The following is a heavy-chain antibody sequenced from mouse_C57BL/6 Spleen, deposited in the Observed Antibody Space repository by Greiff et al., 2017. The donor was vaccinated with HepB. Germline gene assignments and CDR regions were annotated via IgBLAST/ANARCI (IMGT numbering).Heavy chain of an antibody. CDR3: ARSVLLTTVDRYYAMDY. CDR1: GYSFTDYN. J-gene: IGHJ4*01. CDR2: INPNYGTT. V-gene: IGHV1-39*01. D-gene: IGHD1-1*01. Sequence: VQLQQSGPELVKPGASVKISCKASGYSFTDYNMNWVKQSNGKSLEWIGVINPNYGTTSYNQKFKGKATLTVDQSSSTAYMQLNSLTSEDSAVYYCARSVLLTTVDRYYAMDYWGQGTSVTVSS.